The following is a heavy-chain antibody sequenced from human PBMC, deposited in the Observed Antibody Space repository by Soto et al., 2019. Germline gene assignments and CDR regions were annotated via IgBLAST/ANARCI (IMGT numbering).Heavy chain of an antibody. J-gene: IGHJ4*02. CDR2: IKSKTDGGTT. Sequence: EVQLVETGGGLVKPGGSLRPSCAASGFTFSNVWMNWVRQAPGKGLEWVGRIKSKTDGGTTDYAAPVKGRFTISRDDSKNTLYLQMNSLKTADTAVYYCTPLALKYSSGWYEFSDWGQGTLVTVSS. CDR1: GFTFSNVW. V-gene: IGHV3-15*07. CDR3: TPLALKYSSGWYEFSD. D-gene: IGHD6-19*01.